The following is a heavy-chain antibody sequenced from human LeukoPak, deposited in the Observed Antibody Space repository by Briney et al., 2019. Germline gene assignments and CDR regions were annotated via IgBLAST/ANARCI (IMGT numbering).Heavy chain of an antibody. CDR1: GFTFSSYD. J-gene: IGHJ4*02. CDR3: ARDREPIFGVPEGY. V-gene: IGHV3-23*01. Sequence: PAGGSLRLSCAASGFTFSSYDMSWVRQAPGKGLEWFIDTSGRGGSTYYADSVKGRFTISRDNSKNTLYLQMNSLRAEDTAVYYCARDREPIFGVPEGYWGQGTLVTVSS. D-gene: IGHD3-3*01. CDR2: TSGRGGST.